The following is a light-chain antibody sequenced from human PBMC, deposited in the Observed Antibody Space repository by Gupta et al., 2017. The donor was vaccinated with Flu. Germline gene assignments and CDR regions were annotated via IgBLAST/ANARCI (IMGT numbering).Light chain of an antibody. CDR1: QSVSGSY. J-gene: IGKJ4*01. CDR2: GAS. CDR3: QQYGSSLLT. V-gene: IGKV3-20*01. Sequence: GTLALSPGEGATLSCRASQSVSGSYLAWYQQKPGQAPRLLIYGASSRATGIPDRFSGSGSGTDFTLTISRLEPEDFAVYYCQQYGSSLLTFGGGTKVE.